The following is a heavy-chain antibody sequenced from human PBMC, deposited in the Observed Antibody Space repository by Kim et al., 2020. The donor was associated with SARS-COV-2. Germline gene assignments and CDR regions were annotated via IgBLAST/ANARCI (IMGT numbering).Heavy chain of an antibody. J-gene: IGHJ4*02. V-gene: IGHV4-31*03. CDR1: GGSISSVYY. D-gene: IGHD1-20*01. CDR2: IFYSGSA. CDR3: ARASINWRGLDS. Sequence: SETLSLTCTVSGGSISSVYYWSWIRQHPGKGLEWIGYIFYSGSASYSPSLKSRITISLDTSQNQFSLNLSSVTAADTAVYYCARASINWRGLDSWGPGTLVTVSS.